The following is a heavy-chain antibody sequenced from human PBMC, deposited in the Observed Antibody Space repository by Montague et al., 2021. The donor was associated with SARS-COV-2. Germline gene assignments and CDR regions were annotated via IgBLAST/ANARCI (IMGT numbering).Heavy chain of an antibody. J-gene: IGHJ4*02. CDR2: IYNSGSP. CDR3: SRREYIDGWGD. Sequence: SETLSLTCTVSGASISRYSWTWIRQPPGKGLEWIGYIYNSGSPNYSPSLTSGVTISVDTSKNQFSLKLNSVTTADTALYYCSRREYIDGWGDWGQGTLVTVSS. V-gene: IGHV4-59*12. CDR1: GASISRYS. D-gene: IGHD3-10*01.